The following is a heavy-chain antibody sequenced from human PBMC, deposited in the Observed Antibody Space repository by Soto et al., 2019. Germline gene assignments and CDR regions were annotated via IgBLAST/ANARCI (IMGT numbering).Heavy chain of an antibody. CDR1: GFTFSSYA. J-gene: IGHJ4*02. D-gene: IGHD6-19*01. Sequence: QVQLVESGGGVVQPGRSLRLSCAASGFTFSSYAMHWVRQAPGKGLEWVAVISYDGSNKYYADSVKGRFTISRDNSKNTLYLQMNSLRAEDTAVYYCARDGVAAGNINFDYWGQGTLVTVSS. CDR3: ARDGVAAGNINFDY. CDR2: ISYDGSNK. V-gene: IGHV3-30-3*01.